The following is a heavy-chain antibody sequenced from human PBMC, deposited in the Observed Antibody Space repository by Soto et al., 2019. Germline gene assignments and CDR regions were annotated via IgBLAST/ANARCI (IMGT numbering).Heavy chain of an antibody. CDR3: TTDKAY. CDR2: IKSNTDGGTT. V-gene: IGHV3-15*07. J-gene: IGHJ4*02. Sequence: EVQLVESGGGLVRPGGSLRLSCAASGFVFSNAWVNWVRQAPGKGLEWVGRIKSNTDGGTTDYAAPVEGRFTISRDDSINTLYLQLNSLKIEDTGVYYCTTDKAYWGQGALVTVSA. CDR1: GFVFSNAW.